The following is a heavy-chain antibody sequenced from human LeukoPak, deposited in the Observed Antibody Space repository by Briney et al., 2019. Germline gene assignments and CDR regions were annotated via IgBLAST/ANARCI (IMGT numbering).Heavy chain of an antibody. CDR2: ISWNSGSI. V-gene: IGHV3-9*01. J-gene: IGHJ3*02. CDR1: GFTFDDYA. D-gene: IGHD3-3*01. Sequence: GGSLRLSCAASGFTFDDYAMHWVRHTPGKGLEWVSGISWNSGSIGYVDSVKGRFTISRDNAKNSLYLQMNSLRAEDTAVYYCASRHYDFWSGYLDDAFDIWGQGTMATVSS. CDR3: ASRHYDFWSGYLDDAFDI.